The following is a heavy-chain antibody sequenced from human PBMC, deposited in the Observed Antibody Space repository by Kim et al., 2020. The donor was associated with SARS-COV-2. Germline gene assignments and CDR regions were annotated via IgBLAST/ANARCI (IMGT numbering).Heavy chain of an antibody. D-gene: IGHD3-9*01. J-gene: IGHJ4*02. Sequence: KGRFTSSRDNAKNTLELQMNSLRAEETAVYYCARRLRYFDWLLYPSYFDYWGQGTLVTVSS. CDR3: ARRLRYFDWLLYPSYFDY. V-gene: IGHV3-74*01.